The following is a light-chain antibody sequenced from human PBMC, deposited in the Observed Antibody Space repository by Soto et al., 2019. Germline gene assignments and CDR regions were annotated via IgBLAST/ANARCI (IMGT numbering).Light chain of an antibody. CDR3: QQRRNWPT. Sequence: EIVLTHSPATLPLSPGERATLSCRASQSVSSYLAWYQQKTGQAPRLLIYDASNRATGIPSRFSGSGSGTDFTLTISSLEPEDFAVYYCQQRRNWPTFGGGTKVVIK. CDR2: DAS. V-gene: IGKV3-11*01. J-gene: IGKJ4*01. CDR1: QSVSSY.